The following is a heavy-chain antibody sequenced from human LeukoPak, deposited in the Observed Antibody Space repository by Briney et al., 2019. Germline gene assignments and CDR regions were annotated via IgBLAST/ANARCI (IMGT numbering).Heavy chain of an antibody. Sequence: GGSLRLSCAASGFTFSSYAMSWVRQAPGKGLEWVSAISGSGGSTYYADSVKGRFTISRDNSKNTLYLQMNSLRAEDTAVYYCAKGYPHYYDSSGYPYAFDIWGQGTMVTVSS. D-gene: IGHD3-22*01. V-gene: IGHV3-23*01. CDR1: GFTFSSYA. CDR3: AKGYPHYYDSSGYPYAFDI. J-gene: IGHJ3*02. CDR2: ISGSGGST.